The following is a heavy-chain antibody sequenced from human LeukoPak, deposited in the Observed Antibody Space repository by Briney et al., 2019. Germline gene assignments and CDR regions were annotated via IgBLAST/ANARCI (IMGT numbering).Heavy chain of an antibody. CDR1: GFTFSSYS. D-gene: IGHD5-12*01. CDR3: ARARGYSGYDVYYYYYYYMDV. V-gene: IGHV3-21*01. CDR2: ISSSSSYI. J-gene: IGHJ6*03. Sequence: GGSLRLSCAASGFTFSSYSMNWVRQAPGKGLEWVSSISSSSSYIYYADSVKGRFTISRDNAKNSLYLQMNSLRAEDTAVYYCARARGYSGYDVYYYYYYYMDVWGKGTTVTISS.